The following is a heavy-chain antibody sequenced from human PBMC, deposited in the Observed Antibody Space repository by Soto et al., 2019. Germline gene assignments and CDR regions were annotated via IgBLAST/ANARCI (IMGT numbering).Heavy chain of an antibody. V-gene: IGHV4-34*01. D-gene: IGHD6-6*01. Sequence: SETLSLTCAVYGGSFSGYYWSWIRQPPGKGLEWIGEINHSGSTNYNPSLKSRVTISVDTSKNQFSLKLSSVTAADTAVYYCARGEVVRGGASIAARHYYYYYGMDVWGQGTTVTVSS. CDR2: INHSGST. J-gene: IGHJ6*02. CDR3: ARGEVVRGGASIAARHYYYYYGMDV. CDR1: GGSFSGYY.